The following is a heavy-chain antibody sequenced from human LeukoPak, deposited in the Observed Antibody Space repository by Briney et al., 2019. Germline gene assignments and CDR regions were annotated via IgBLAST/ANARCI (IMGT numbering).Heavy chain of an antibody. Sequence: ASVKVSCKASGYTFTNYGISWVRQAPGQGLEWMGWISAYNTNTKYAQKIQGRVAMTTDTSTSTADMELRSLRSDDTAVYYCARVVLDHYYDSSGYLGTLDYWGQGTLVTVSS. CDR1: GYTFTNYG. CDR3: ARVVLDHYYDSSGYLGTLDY. CDR2: ISAYNTNT. D-gene: IGHD3-22*01. V-gene: IGHV1-18*01. J-gene: IGHJ4*02.